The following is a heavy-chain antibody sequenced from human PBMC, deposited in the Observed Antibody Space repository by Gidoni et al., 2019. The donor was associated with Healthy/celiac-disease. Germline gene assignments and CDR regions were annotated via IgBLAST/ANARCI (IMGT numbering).Heavy chain of an antibody. CDR3: ARDRYCSSTSCPGAFDI. CDR1: GGTFSSYA. J-gene: IGHJ3*02. V-gene: IGHV1-69*01. Sequence: QVQLVQSGAEVKKPGSSVKVSCKASGGTFSSYAISWVRQAPGQGLEWMGGIIPIFGTANYAQKFQGRVTITADESTSTAYMELSSLRSEDTAVYYCARDRYCSSTSCPGAFDIWGQGTMVTVSS. CDR2: IIPIFGTA. D-gene: IGHD2-2*01.